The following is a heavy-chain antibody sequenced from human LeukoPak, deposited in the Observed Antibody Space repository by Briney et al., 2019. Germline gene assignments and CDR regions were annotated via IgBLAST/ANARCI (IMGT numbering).Heavy chain of an antibody. CDR1: GFTFSRHW. Sequence: GGSLRLSCAASGFTFSRHWMTWVRQAPGKGLVWVSRINSDGSSTSYADSVKGRFTISRDNAKNTLYLQMNSLRAEDTAVYYCVRALVRWSVYYYGMDVWGQGTTVTVSS. CDR2: INSDGSST. D-gene: IGHD2-8*01. J-gene: IGHJ6*02. V-gene: IGHV3-74*01. CDR3: VRALVRWSVYYYGMDV.